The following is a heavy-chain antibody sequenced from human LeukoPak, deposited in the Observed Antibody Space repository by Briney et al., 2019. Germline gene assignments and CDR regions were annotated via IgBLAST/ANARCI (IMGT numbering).Heavy chain of an antibody. J-gene: IGHJ5*02. Sequence: SETLSLTCTVSGGSISSYYWSWIRQPPGKGLEWIGYIYYSGSTNYNPSLKSRVTISVDTSKNQFSLKLSSVTAADTAVYYCARSSNWSLDPWGQGTLVTISS. CDR2: IYYSGST. D-gene: IGHD6-13*01. V-gene: IGHV4-59*01. CDR3: ARSSNWSLDP. CDR1: GGSISSYY.